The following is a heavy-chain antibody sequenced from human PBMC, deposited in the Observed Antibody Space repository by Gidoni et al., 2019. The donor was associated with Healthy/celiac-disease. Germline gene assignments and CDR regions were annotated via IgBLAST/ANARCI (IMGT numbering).Heavy chain of an antibody. D-gene: IGHD6-19*01. CDR2: IYYSGST. V-gene: IGHV4-59*08. CDR1: GGPLRSYY. J-gene: IGHJ4*02. Sequence: QVQLPESGPGLVTPSETLSLTFPFSGGPLRSYYWSWIRQPPGKGLEGIGSIYYSGSTNYNPSIKSRVTISVDTSKNQFSLKRSSVTAADTAGDYWARLAVSSGWDSYYFDYWGQGTLVTVSS. CDR3: ARLAVSSGWDSYYFDY.